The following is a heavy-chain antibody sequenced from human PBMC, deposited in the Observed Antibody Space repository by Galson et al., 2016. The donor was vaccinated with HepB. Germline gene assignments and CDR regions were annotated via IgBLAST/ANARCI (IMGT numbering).Heavy chain of an antibody. CDR3: TRGTLGTTATMAFDY. V-gene: IGHV4-31*03. J-gene: IGHJ4*02. CDR2: IYSGGNI. D-gene: IGHD1-26*01. CDR1: GDSIGGGYY. Sequence: TLSLTCTVSGDSIGGGYYWSWIRQVPGKGLEWIGYIYSGGNIYYNPSLRGRVSISLDTSKNQFSLRLDSVTAADTAVYYCTRGTLGTTATMAFDYWGQGTLVSVSS.